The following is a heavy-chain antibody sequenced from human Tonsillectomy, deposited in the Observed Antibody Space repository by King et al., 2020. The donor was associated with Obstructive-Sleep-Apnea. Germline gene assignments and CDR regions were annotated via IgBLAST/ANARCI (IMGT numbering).Heavy chain of an antibody. CDR2: IYHSGST. CDR3: ATHLYDFWSGYPFDY. D-gene: IGHD3-3*01. Sequence: VQLQESGPGLVKPLETLSLTCTVSGYSISSGYYWGWIRQPPGKGLEWIGSIYHSGSTYYNPSLKSRVTISVDTSKNQFSLKLSSVTAADTAVYYCATHLYDFWSGYPFDYWGQGTLVTVSS. J-gene: IGHJ4*02. V-gene: IGHV4-38-2*02. CDR1: GYSISSGYY.